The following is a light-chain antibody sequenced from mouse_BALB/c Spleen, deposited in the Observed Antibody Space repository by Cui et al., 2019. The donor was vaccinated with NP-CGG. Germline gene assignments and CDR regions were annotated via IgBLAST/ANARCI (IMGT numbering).Light chain of an antibody. CDR2: GTN. CDR1: TGAVTTNNY. Sequence: QAIVTQESALPTSPGETVTLTCRSSTGAVTTNNYANWVQEKPDHLFTGLIGGTNNRAPGVPARFSGSLIGDKAALTITGAQTEDEAIYFCALWYSNHWVFGGGTKTECP. V-gene: IGLV1*01. J-gene: IGLJ1*01. CDR3: ALWYSNHWV.